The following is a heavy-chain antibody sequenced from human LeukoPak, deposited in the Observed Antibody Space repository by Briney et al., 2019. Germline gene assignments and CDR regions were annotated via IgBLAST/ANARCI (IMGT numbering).Heavy chain of an antibody. D-gene: IGHD6-19*01. J-gene: IGHJ4*02. CDR2: ISSSSSYI. CDR3: ARSEAVALDY. CDR1: GFTFSSYS. V-gene: IGHV3-21*01. Sequence: PGGSLRLSCAASGFTFSSYSMNWVRQAPGKGLEWVSSISSSSSYIYYADSVKGRFTISGDNAKNSLYLQMNSLRAEDTAVYYCARSEAVALDYWGQGTLVTVSS.